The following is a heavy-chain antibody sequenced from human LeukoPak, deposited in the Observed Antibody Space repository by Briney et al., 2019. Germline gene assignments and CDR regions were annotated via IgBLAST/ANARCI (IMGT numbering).Heavy chain of an antibody. J-gene: IGHJ4*02. V-gene: IGHV1-46*01. D-gene: IGHD3-22*01. CDR3: ARVPRYDSSGYFFDY. CDR2: INPSGGST. Sequence: ASVKVSCKASGYTFTTYYIHWVRQAPGQGLEWMGVINPSGGSTSYAQKFQGRVTMTRDTSTSTVYMELSSLRSEDTAVYYCARVPRYDSSGYFFDYWGQGTLVTVSS. CDR1: GYTFTTYY.